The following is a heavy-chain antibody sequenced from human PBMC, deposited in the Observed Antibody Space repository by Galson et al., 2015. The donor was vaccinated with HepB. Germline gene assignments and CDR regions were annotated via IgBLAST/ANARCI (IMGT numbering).Heavy chain of an antibody. CDR2: IYYSGST. D-gene: IGHD2-15*01. J-gene: IGHJ1*01. V-gene: IGHV4-39*01. Sequence: LSLTCTVSGGSISSSSYYWGWIRKPPGKGLEWIGSIYYSGSTYYNPSLKSRVTISVDTSKNQFSLKLSSVTAADTAVYYCAGQTCDLGRCAEYFQHWGQGTLVTVSS. CDR3: AGQTCDLGRCAEYFQH. CDR1: GGSISSSSYY.